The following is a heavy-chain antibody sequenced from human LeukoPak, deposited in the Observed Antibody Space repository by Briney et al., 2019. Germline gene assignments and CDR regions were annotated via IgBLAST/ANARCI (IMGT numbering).Heavy chain of an antibody. V-gene: IGHV3-7*01. CDR1: GFTFSSYL. D-gene: IGHD4-17*01. CDR3: ARDRPYGDYVDAFDI. J-gene: IGHJ3*02. CDR2: IKQDGSEK. Sequence: PGGSLRLSCAASGFTFSSYLMSWVRQAPGKGLEWVANIKQDGSEKYYVDSVKGRFTISRDNAKNSLYLQMNSLRAEDTAVYYCARDRPYGDYVDAFDIWGQGTMVTVSS.